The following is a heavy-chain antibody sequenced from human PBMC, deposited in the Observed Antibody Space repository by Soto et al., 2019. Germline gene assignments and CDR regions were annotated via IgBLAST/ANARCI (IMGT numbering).Heavy chain of an antibody. J-gene: IGHJ4*02. Sequence: PGGSLRLSCAASGFTFSSYWMHWVRQAPGKGLVWVSRINSDGSDTSYADSVKGRFTISRDNAKNTLYLQINSLRAEDTAVYYCARGWTSGSSDYWGQGTLVTVSS. CDR3: ARGWTSGSSDY. V-gene: IGHV3-74*01. D-gene: IGHD3-10*01. CDR1: GFTFSSYW. CDR2: INSDGSDT.